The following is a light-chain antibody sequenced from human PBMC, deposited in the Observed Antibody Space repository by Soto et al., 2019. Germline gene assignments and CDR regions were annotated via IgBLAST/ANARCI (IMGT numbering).Light chain of an antibody. CDR2: GAS. J-gene: IGKJ1*01. Sequence: DILLTQSPDTVSLSPGDGATLYCRASESVYRSYLAWYQQKPGQVPRLLMYGASSRAPGIPDRFSGGGSGASFTLAISRVEPEDFAVYYCQQYGSSPWTFGQGTRVEIK. CDR3: QQYGSSPWT. CDR1: ESVYRSY. V-gene: IGKV3-20*01.